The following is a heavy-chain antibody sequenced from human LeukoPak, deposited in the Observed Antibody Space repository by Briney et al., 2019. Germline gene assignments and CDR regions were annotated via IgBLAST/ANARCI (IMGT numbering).Heavy chain of an antibody. Sequence: GGSLRLSCVASGYTFSSYGMHWVRQAPGKGLQWVAVIWYDESKKYYTDSVKGRFTISRDVSKNTLYLQMNSLGAEDTAMYYCARDGGIGLDYWGQGTLVTVSS. J-gene: IGHJ4*02. D-gene: IGHD2-21*01. CDR1: GYTFSSYG. CDR3: ARDGGIGLDY. V-gene: IGHV3-33*01. CDR2: IWYDESKK.